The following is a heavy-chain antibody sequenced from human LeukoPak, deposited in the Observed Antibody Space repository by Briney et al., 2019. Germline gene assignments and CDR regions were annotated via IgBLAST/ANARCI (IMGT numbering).Heavy chain of an antibody. V-gene: IGHV4-34*01. D-gene: IGHD3-10*01. Sequence: SETLSLTCAVYGGSFSNYYWSWIRQPPGKGLEWIGEINHSGSTNYNPSLKSRVTISVDTSKNQFSLKVSSATAADTAVYYCARHQTKSAGLSRFGGLDYWGQGTLVTVPS. CDR1: GGSFSNYY. CDR2: INHSGST. CDR3: ARHQTKSAGLSRFGGLDY. J-gene: IGHJ4*02.